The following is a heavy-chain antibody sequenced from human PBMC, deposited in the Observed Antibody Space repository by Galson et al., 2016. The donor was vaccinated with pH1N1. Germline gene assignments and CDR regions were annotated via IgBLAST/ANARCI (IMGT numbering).Heavy chain of an antibody. Sequence: SVKVSCKASGYTFTDYYIHWVRQAPGQGLEWMGLILPNSGDTNFAKKFQGRVTMTRDTSISTAYMELTRLTSDDTAVYFWARELRGGSFDVWGQGTVVTVSS. D-gene: IGHD2-15*01. J-gene: IGHJ3*01. V-gene: IGHV1-2*02. CDR2: ILPNSGDT. CDR3: ARELRGGSFDV. CDR1: GYTFTDYY.